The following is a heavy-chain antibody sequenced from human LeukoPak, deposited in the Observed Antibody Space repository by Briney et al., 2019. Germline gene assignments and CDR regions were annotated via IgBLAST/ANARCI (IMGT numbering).Heavy chain of an antibody. V-gene: IGHV4-34*09. CDR3: ARAGHCSSITCYFDY. CDR1: GGSFSGYY. CDR2: INHSGST. Sequence: SETLSLTCAVYGGSFSGYYWSWIRQPPGKGLEWIGEINHSGSTNYNPSLKSRVIVSVDTSKNQVSLNLSSVTAADTAVYYCARAGHCSSITCYFDYWGQGTLVTVSS. J-gene: IGHJ4*02. D-gene: IGHD2-2*01.